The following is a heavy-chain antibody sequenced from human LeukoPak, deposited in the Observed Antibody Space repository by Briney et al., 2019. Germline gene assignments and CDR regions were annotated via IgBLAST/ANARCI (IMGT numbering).Heavy chain of an antibody. V-gene: IGHV1-8*01. CDR1: GYTFTSYD. CDR3: ARKKYSSGWYIFDY. J-gene: IGHJ4*02. CDR2: MNPNSGNT. Sequence: ASVKVSCKVPGYTFTSYDINWVRQATGQGLEWMGWMNPNSGNTGYAQKFQGRVTMTRNTSISTAYMELSSLRSEDTAVYYCARKKYSSGWYIFDYWGQGTLVTVSS. D-gene: IGHD6-19*01.